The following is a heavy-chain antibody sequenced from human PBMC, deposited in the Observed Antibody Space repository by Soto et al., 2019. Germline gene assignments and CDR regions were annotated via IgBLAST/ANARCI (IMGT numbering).Heavy chain of an antibody. CDR1: GFTFSSYA. J-gene: IGHJ4*02. D-gene: IGHD1-20*01. V-gene: IGHV3-30-3*01. CDR2: ISYDGSNK. CDR3: ASLRLLITGTSTGIKDFDY. Sequence: QVQLVESGGGVVQPGRSLRLSCAASGFTFSSYAMHWVRQAPGKGLEWVAVISYDGSNKYYADSVKGRFTISRDNSKNTLYLQMNSLRAEDTAVYYCASLRLLITGTSTGIKDFDYWGQGTLVTVSS.